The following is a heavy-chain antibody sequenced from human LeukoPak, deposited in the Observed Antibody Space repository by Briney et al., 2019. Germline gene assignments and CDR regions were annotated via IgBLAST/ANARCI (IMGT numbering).Heavy chain of an antibody. CDR3: AREGVRHDSTGYYYYDYFDY. CDR1: GFTFDDYG. V-gene: IGHV3-20*04. CDR2: INWNGGST. Sequence: GGSLRLSCAASGFTFDDYGMSWVRQASGKGLEWVSGINWNGGSTGYADSVKGRFTISRDNAKNSLYLQMNSLRAEDTALYYCAREGVRHDSTGYYYYDYFDYWGQGTLVTVSS. D-gene: IGHD3-22*01. J-gene: IGHJ4*02.